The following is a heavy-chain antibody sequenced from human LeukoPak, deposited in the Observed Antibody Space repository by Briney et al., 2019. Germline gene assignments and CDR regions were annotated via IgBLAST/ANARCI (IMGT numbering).Heavy chain of an antibody. Sequence: PGGSLTLSCVASGFTFNSYGMHWVRQAPGKGPEWVAVISKDGSRKDYADSVKGRFTISRDNSKNTLYLQMNSLRAEDTAVYYCATGRIAAAGNYYFDYWGQGTLVTVSS. D-gene: IGHD6-13*01. CDR2: ISKDGSRK. CDR1: GFTFNSYG. CDR3: ATGRIAAAGNYYFDY. V-gene: IGHV3-30*03. J-gene: IGHJ4*02.